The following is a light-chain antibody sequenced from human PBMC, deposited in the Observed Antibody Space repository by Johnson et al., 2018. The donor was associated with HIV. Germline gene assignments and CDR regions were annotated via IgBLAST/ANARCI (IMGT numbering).Light chain of an antibody. J-gene: IGLJ1*01. Sequence: QSVLTQPPSVSADAGQKVTISCSGSSSNIGNNYVSWYQQFPGTVPKLLIYDNNKRPSGIPDRVSGSKSGTSATLGITGLQTGDEADYYCGTWDSSLNAYVFGTGTKVTVL. CDR2: DNN. CDR1: SSNIGNNY. V-gene: IGLV1-51*01. CDR3: GTWDSSLNAYV.